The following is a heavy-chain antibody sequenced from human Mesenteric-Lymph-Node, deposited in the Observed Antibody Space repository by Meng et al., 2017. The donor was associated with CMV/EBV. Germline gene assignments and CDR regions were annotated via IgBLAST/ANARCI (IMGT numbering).Heavy chain of an antibody. CDR3: ARVYDVFGY. CDR1: GFTFNDYT. CDR2: ISWDGTGT. J-gene: IGHJ4*02. Sequence: GESLKISCAASGFTFNDYTMHWVRQAPGKGLEWVSLISWDGTGTHYADSVKGRFTISRDNSRNSLYLQMNSLRAEDTAVYYCARVYDVFGYWGQGTLVTVSS. D-gene: IGHD3-16*01. V-gene: IGHV3-43*01.